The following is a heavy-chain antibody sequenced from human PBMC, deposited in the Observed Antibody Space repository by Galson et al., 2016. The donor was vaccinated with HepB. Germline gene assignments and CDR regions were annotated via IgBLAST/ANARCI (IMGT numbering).Heavy chain of an antibody. CDR3: ARHIFKTTGHAFDI. CDR1: GGSISSNNFN. J-gene: IGHJ4*02. D-gene: IGHD4-17*01. V-gene: IGHV4-39*01. CDR2: LFYSGNT. Sequence: SETLSLTCSVSGGSISSNNFNWDWIRQTPGKGLEWIGTLFYSGNTYYNPSLKSRVTISVDMSKSQFSLKLTSVTAADTAVYYCARHIFKTTGHAFDIWGQGTLVTVSS.